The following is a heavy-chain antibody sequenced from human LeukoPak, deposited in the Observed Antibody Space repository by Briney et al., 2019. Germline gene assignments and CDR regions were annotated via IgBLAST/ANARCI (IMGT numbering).Heavy chain of an antibody. J-gene: IGHJ3*02. CDR3: AKSKDIVVVPAAIGSYAFDI. D-gene: IGHD2-2*02. CDR1: GFTFDDYA. Sequence: PGGSLRLSCAASGFTFDDYAMHWVRQAPGKGLEWISGISWNSGSIGYADSVKGRFTISRDNAKNSLYLQMNSLRAEDTALYYCAKSKDIVVVPAAIGSYAFDIWGQGTMVTVSS. V-gene: IGHV3-9*01. CDR2: ISWNSGSI.